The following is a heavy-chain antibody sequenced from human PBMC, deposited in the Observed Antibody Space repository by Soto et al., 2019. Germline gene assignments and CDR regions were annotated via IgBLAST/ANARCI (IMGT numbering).Heavy chain of an antibody. CDR2: ITGSAGST. CDR1: GFTFSSYA. J-gene: IGHJ4*02. D-gene: IGHD5-12*01. V-gene: IGHV3-23*01. Sequence: EVQLLESGGGLVQPGGSLRLSCAASGFTFSSYAMSWVRQAPGKGLEWVSSITGSAGSTYYADSVKGRFTITRDNSKNTLYLQMNSLRAEDTAVYYCAKDWNRWLGFDLGYWGQGTLVTVSS. CDR3: AKDWNRWLGFDLGY.